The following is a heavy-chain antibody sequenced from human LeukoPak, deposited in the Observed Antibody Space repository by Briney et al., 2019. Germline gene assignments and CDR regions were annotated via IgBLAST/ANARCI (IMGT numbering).Heavy chain of an antibody. D-gene: IGHD4-11*01. CDR2: IYYSGST. CDR3: ARGSTVVGNFDY. CDR1: GGSISSGGYY. V-gene: IGHV4-31*03. Sequence: SQTLSLTCTVSGGSISSGGYYWSWIRQHPGKGLEWIGYIYYSGSTYYNPSLKSRVTISVDTSKNQFSLKRSSVTAADTAVYYCARGSTVVGNFDYWGQGTLVTVSS. J-gene: IGHJ4*02.